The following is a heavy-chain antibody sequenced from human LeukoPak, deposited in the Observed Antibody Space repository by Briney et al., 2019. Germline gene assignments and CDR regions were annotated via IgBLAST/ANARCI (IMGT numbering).Heavy chain of an antibody. Sequence: ASETLSLTCTVSGGSISSSSYYWGWIRQPPGKGLEWIGSIYYSGSTYYNPSLKSRVTISVDTSKNQFSLKLSSVTAADTAVYYCARLEAAEIDYWGQGTLVTVSS. D-gene: IGHD6-13*01. CDR2: IYYSGST. V-gene: IGHV4-39*01. CDR1: GGSISSSSYY. CDR3: ARLEAAEIDY. J-gene: IGHJ4*02.